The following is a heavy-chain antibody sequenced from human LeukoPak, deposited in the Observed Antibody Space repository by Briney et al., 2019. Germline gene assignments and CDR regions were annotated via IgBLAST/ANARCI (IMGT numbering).Heavy chain of an antibody. Sequence: ASVKVSCKASGYIFTTYDISWVRQAPGQGLEWMGWINTHTGSTNYAQNLQGRVTMTTDTSTSTAYMELRSLGTDDTAVYYCATGPGGCSGGSCYHDYWGQGNVVIVSS. D-gene: IGHD2-15*01. J-gene: IGHJ4*02. CDR3: ATGPGGCSGGSCYHDY. CDR1: GYIFTTYD. V-gene: IGHV1-18*01. CDR2: INTHTGST.